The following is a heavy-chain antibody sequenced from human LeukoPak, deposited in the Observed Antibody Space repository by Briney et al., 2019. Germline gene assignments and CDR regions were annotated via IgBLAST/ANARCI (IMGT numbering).Heavy chain of an antibody. V-gene: IGHV1-46*01. CDR2: INPSGGST. D-gene: IGHD1-26*01. Sequence: GASVKVSCKTSGYIFTGYYIYWVRQAPGQGLEWMGIINPSGGSTSYAQKFQGRVTMTRDTSTSTVYMELSSLRSEDTAVYYCARWVGATTGGFDYWGQGTLVTVSS. J-gene: IGHJ4*02. CDR3: ARWVGATTGGFDY. CDR1: GYIFTGYY.